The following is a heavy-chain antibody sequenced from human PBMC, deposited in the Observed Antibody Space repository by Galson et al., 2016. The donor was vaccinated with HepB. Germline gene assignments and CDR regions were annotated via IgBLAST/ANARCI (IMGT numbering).Heavy chain of an antibody. CDR3: ARDDSHYSSAWYDAFDI. Sequence: SLRLSCAGSGFTFNNYWMTWVRQAPGKGLEWVANINQDGSKINYMDSVKGRFTISRDNAKNSLCLQMSSLRAEDTAVYYCARDDSHYSSAWYDAFDIWGQGTMVTVSS. V-gene: IGHV3-7*01. J-gene: IGHJ3*02. CDR1: GFTFNNYW. CDR2: INQDGSKI. D-gene: IGHD6-19*01.